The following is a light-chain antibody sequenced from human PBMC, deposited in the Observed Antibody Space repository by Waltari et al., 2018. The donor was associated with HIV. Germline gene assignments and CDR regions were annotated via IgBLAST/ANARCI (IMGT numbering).Light chain of an antibody. CDR1: SSNIGSNA. V-gene: IGLV1-44*01. CDR3: AAWDDSLNGMV. CDR2: SMY. J-gene: IGLJ2*01. Sequence: QSVLTQPPSTSGTPGQRVTISCSGSSSNIGSNAVDWYQQLPATAPRFLIYSMYPRRSGVPVRFSGSKSGSSASLAISGVQSEDEADYYCAAWDDSLNGMVFGGGAKRTVL.